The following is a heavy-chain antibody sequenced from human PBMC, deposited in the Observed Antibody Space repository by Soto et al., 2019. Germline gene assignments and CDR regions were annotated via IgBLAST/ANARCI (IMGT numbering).Heavy chain of an antibody. CDR2: INADNGNT. CDR1: GYIFTNYA. Sequence: QVQFVQSGAEVKKPGASVKVSCKASGYIFTNYAIHWVRQAPGQSLEWMGWINADNGNTRYSQNFQGRVTISRDTSASTVYMELSSLRSEDTAVYYCARRTEEGTRTPRDWYFAFWGRGTLVTVSS. CDR3: ARRTEEGTRTPRDWYFAF. V-gene: IGHV1-3*01. J-gene: IGHJ2*01. D-gene: IGHD3-10*01.